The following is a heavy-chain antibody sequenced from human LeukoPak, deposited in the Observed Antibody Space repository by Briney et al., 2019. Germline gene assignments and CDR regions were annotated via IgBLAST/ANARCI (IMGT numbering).Heavy chain of an antibody. Sequence: GGSLRLSCVASGISISNYWMTWVRQAPGKGLEWVANIKQDGSEENYVDSVKSRFTSSRDNVKNSLYLQMNRLRVEDTAVYYCARGYWNFGLWGRGTQVTVSS. J-gene: IGHJ2*01. V-gene: IGHV3-7*01. CDR1: GISISNYW. CDR3: ARGYWNFGL. CDR2: IKQDGSEE.